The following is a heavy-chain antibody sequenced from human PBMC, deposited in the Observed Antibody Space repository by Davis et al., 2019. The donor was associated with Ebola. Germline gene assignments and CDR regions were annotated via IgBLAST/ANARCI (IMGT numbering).Heavy chain of an antibody. D-gene: IGHD6-19*01. J-gene: IGHJ4*02. CDR3: ARLAGRSFDY. CDR1: GDSISSYF. CDR2: IYYSGST. Sequence: PSETLSLTCTVSGDSISSYFWSWIRQPPGKGLEYIGHIYYSGSTDYNPSLKSRVTISVDTSKNQFSLKMTSVTAADTAVYHCARLAGRSFDYWGQGTLVTVSS. V-gene: IGHV4-59*08.